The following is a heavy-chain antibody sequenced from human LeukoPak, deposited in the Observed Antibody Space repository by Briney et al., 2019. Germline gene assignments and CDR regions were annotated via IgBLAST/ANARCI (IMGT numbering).Heavy chain of an antibody. CDR3: ANGLAASGNFLLRDYYYFIDV. CDR1: GFTFDDYA. CDR2: INGNGAAT. J-gene: IGHJ6*03. V-gene: IGHV3-23*01. Sequence: GGSLRLSCAASGFTFDDYAMHWVRQAPGKGLEWVSTINGNGAATYYADSFKGRFLISRDDSKSTVYLRMNKLRVEDSGLYYCANGLAASGNFLLRDYYYFIDVWGKGTTVIVS. D-gene: IGHD1-26*01.